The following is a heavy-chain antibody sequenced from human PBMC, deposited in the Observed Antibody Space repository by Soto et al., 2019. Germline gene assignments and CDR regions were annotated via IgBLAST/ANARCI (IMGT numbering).Heavy chain of an antibody. V-gene: IGHV1-8*01. Sequence: ASVKVSCKASGYTFTSYDINWVRQATGQGLEWMGWMNPNSGNTGYAQKFQGRVTMTRNTSISTAYMELSSLRSEDTAVYYCARGALTMVRGVSVWFDPWGQGTLVTVS. CDR3: ARGALTMVRGVSVWFDP. J-gene: IGHJ5*02. CDR1: GYTFTSYD. CDR2: MNPNSGNT. D-gene: IGHD3-10*01.